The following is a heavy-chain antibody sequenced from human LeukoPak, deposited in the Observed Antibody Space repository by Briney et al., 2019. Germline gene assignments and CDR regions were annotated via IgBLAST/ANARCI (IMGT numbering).Heavy chain of an antibody. D-gene: IGHD4-17*01. CDR1: GFSFSSYC. CDR2: IKQGGSEK. V-gene: IGHV3-7*01. Sequence: GGSVRLSCAASGFSFSSYCMTWVRQAPGKGLVGVANIKQGGSEKYYVDSVKGRFTISRDNAKNSLYLQMSSLTAEDTAVYYCARATTTVTTFDYWGQGTLVTVSS. J-gene: IGHJ4*02. CDR3: ARATTTVTTFDY.